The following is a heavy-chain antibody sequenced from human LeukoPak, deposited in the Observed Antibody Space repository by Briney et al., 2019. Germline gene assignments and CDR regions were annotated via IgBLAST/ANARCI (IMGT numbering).Heavy chain of an antibody. CDR3: AREYYYDSSGHYYIPGFDY. CDR2: IIPILGIA. Sequence: SVKVSCKASGGTFSSYAISWVRQAPGQGLEWMGRIIPILGIANYAQKFQGRVTITADKSTSTAYMELSSLRSEDTAVYYCAREYYYDSSGHYYIPGFDYWGQGTLVTVSS. V-gene: IGHV1-69*04. D-gene: IGHD3-22*01. CDR1: GGTFSSYA. J-gene: IGHJ4*02.